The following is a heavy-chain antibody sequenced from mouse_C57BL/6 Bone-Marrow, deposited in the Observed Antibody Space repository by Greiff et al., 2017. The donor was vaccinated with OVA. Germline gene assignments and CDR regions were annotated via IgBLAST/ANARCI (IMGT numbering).Heavy chain of an antibody. J-gene: IGHJ4*01. D-gene: IGHD3-2*02. CDR1: GYTFTDYE. CDR3: TREELRHGDY. CDR2: IDPETGGT. Sequence: VQLQQSGAELVRPGASVTLSCKASGYTFTDYEMHWVKQTPVHGLEWIGAIDPETGGTAYNQKFKGKAILTADKSSSTAYMELRSLTSEDSAVYYRTREELRHGDYWGQGTSVTVSS. V-gene: IGHV1-15*01.